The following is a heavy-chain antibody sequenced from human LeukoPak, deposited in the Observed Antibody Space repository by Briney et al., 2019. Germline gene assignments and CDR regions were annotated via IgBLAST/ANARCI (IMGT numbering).Heavy chain of an antibody. V-gene: IGHV4-38-2*02. CDR2: IYHSGST. J-gene: IGHJ3*02. CDR3: ARVAQDIVVVPAAEGAFDI. Sequence: SETLSLTCSVSGGSISNYYWGWIRQPPGKGLEWIGSIYHSGSTYYNPSLKSRVTISVDTSKNQFSLKLSSVTAADTAVYYCARVAQDIVVVPAAEGAFDIWGQGTMVTVSS. CDR1: GGSISNYY. D-gene: IGHD2-2*01.